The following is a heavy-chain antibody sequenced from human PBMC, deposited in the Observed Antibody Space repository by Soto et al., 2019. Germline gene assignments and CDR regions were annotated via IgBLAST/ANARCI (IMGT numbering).Heavy chain of an antibody. CDR1: GYSFSSYW. J-gene: IGHJ6*02. CDR2: IYPGDSDT. V-gene: IGHV5-51*01. CDR3: ARPREAGKNYYGVDV. D-gene: IGHD6-19*01. Sequence: GESLKISCKGSGYSFSSYWIGWVLQIPWKGLEWMGIIYPGDSDTRYSPSFQGQVTISADKSISTAYVQWSSLKASDTAMYYCARPREAGKNYYGVDVWGQGTTVTVSS.